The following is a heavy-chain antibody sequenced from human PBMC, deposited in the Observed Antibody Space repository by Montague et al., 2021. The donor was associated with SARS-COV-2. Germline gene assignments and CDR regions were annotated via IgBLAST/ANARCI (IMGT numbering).Heavy chain of an antibody. V-gene: IGHV4-59*01. Sequence: SETLSLTCTVSGGSISSYYWSWIRQPPGKGLEWIGYIYYSGSTDYNPSLKSRVTISVDTSKNQFSLKLSSVTAADTAVYYCARGSGWMGNAFDIWGQGTMVTVSS. J-gene: IGHJ3*02. CDR2: IYYSGST. D-gene: IGHD6-19*01. CDR1: GGSISSYY. CDR3: ARGSGWMGNAFDI.